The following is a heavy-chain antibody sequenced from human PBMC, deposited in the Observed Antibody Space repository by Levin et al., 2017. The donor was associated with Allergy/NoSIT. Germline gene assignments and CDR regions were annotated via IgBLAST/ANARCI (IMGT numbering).Heavy chain of an antibody. CDR3: ARDLYSGGWFGPSDN. D-gene: IGHD6-19*01. Sequence: AASVKVSCKASGYTFTGYYVHWVRQAPGQGLEWMGWINPSGATNYAQKFQGRVTMTRDTSISTAHMELSRLTSDDTALYYCARDLYSGGWFGPSDNWGQGTLVTVSS. J-gene: IGHJ4*02. CDR2: INPSGAT. CDR1: GYTFTGYY. V-gene: IGHV1-2*02.